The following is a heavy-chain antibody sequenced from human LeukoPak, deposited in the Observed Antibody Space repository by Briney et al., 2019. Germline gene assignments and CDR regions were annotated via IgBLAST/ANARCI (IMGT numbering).Heavy chain of an antibody. J-gene: IGHJ4*02. V-gene: IGHV3-73*01. CDR1: GFTFTDYY. D-gene: IGHD6-19*01. Sequence: PGGSLRLSWAASGFTFTDYYMSWVRQASGKGLECVGLIRSKANIYATAYAASVKGRFTISRDDSKNTAYLQMNSLKTEDTAVYYCTRPGIAVAGTGKGYFDYWGQGTLVTVSS. CDR3: TRPGIAVAGTGKGYFDY. CDR2: IRSKANIYAT.